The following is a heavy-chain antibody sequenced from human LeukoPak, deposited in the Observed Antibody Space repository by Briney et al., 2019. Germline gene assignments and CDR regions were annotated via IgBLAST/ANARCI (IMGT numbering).Heavy chain of an antibody. V-gene: IGHV3-21*01. D-gene: IGHD6-13*01. CDR3: AGVGYRGGGYFDC. J-gene: IGHJ4*02. Sequence: GGSLRLSCAASGFTFSTYSMNWVRQAPGKGLEWVSSISSTSSYIYFADSAKGRFTISRDSAQKSLYLQRRSGRAEDRAGYYWAGVGYRGGGYFDCGGRGARSPVSS. CDR1: GFTFSTYS. CDR2: ISSTSSYI.